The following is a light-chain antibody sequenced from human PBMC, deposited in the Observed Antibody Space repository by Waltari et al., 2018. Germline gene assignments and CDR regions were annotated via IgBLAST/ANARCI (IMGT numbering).Light chain of an antibody. CDR3: SSYTTTSVL. Sequence: QSTLTQPASVSGSLGPSITISCTGPSSDVGGYNSVSWYQQPPGKGPKLMIFDGANRPSGVSNRFSGSKSGNTASLTISGLQAEDEADYICSSYTTTSVLFGGGTKLTVL. J-gene: IGLJ2*01. CDR1: SSDVGGYNS. CDR2: DGA. V-gene: IGLV2-14*03.